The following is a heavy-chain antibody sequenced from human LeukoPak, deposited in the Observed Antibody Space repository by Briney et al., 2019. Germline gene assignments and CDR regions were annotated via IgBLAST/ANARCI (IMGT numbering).Heavy chain of an antibody. CDR3: AKNGDRGAYCSGGTCYPYYYYYMDV. CDR2: ISTTGGTT. D-gene: IGHD2-15*01. J-gene: IGHJ6*03. V-gene: IGHV3-23*01. CDR1: GFTFRSYA. Sequence: GGSLRLSCAASGFTFRSYAMNWVRQAPGRGLEWVSAISTTGGTTYYADSVRGRFTISRDNSRNTLYLQMNSLRAEDTAIYYCAKNGDRGAYCSGGTCYPYYYYYMDVWGKGTTVTISS.